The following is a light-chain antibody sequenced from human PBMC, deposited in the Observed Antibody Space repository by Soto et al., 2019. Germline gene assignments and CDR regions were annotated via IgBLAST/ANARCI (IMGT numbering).Light chain of an antibody. CDR2: AAS. CDR1: QSISSY. Sequence: DIQMTQSPSSLSASIGDRVTITCRASQSISSYLNWYQQKPGKAPKLLIYAASSLQSGVPSRFSGSGSGTDFTLTISSLQPEDFATYLCQQSYTTPITFGQGTRLEIK. CDR3: QQSYTTPIT. V-gene: IGKV1-39*01. J-gene: IGKJ5*01.